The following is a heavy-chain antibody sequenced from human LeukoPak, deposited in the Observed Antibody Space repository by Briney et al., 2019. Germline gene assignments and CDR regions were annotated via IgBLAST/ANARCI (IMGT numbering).Heavy chain of an antibody. V-gene: IGHV1-69*13. CDR3: ARTPPKYSSSWYWFDP. CDR2: IIPIFGTA. CDR1: GGTFSSYA. Sequence: SVKVSFTASGGTFSSYAISWVRQAPGQGLEWMGGIIPIFGTANYAQKFQGRVTITADESTSTAYMELSSLRSEDTAVYYCARTPPKYSSSWYWFDPWGQGTLVTVSS. J-gene: IGHJ5*02. D-gene: IGHD6-13*01.